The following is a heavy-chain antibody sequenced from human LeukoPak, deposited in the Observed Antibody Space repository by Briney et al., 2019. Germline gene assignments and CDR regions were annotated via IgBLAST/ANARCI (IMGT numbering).Heavy chain of an antibody. CDR2: ISGGGGST. D-gene: IGHD1-26*01. CDR1: GFTFTSYS. Sequence: GGSLRLSCAASGFTFTSYSMNWVRQAPGKGLEWVSTISGGGGSTYYADSVKGRFTISRDNSKNTLYLQVNSLRAEDTAVYHCAKGGKWDVTPFDYWGQGTLVTVSS. J-gene: IGHJ4*02. V-gene: IGHV3-23*01. CDR3: AKGGKWDVTPFDY.